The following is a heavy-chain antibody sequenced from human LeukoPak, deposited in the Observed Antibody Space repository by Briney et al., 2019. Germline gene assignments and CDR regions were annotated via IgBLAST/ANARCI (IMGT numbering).Heavy chain of an antibody. CDR1: GFTFSSYA. J-gene: IGHJ4*02. CDR2: ISYDGSNK. Sequence: PGRSLRLSCAASGFTFSSYAMHWVRQAPGKGLEWVAVISYDGSNKYYADPVKGRFTISRDNSKNTLYLQMNSLRAEDTAVYYCARDHRRWYYDYWGQGTLVTVSS. D-gene: IGHD4-23*01. V-gene: IGHV3-30-3*01. CDR3: ARDHRRWYYDY.